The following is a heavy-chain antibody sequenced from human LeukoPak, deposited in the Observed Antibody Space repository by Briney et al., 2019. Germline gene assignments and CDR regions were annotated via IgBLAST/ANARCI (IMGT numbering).Heavy chain of an antibody. CDR3: AKGFRAEDD. J-gene: IGHJ4*02. V-gene: IGHV3-23*01. Sequence: GRSLRLSCAASGFTFSSYAMSWVRQAPGTGLECVSGISGSGSISYYTESVKGRFTISRDNSKNTLYLQMNSLRAEDTAIYYCAKGFRAEDDWGQGTLVTVSS. CDR2: ISGSGSIS. CDR1: GFTFSSYA.